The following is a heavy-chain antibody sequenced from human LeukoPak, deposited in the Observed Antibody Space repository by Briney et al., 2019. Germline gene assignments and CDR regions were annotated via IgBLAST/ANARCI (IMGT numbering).Heavy chain of an antibody. J-gene: IGHJ4*02. CDR3: ARHAQRTGMDYYFDH. D-gene: IGHD1-14*01. CDR1: GGSISSYY. CDR2: IYTSGST. Sequence: SETLSLTCTVSGGSISSYYWSWIRQPPGKELEWIGYIYTSGSTNYSPSLKSRVTISVDTSKNQFSLRLNSVTAADTAVYYCARHAQRTGMDYYFDHWGQGTLVTVSS. V-gene: IGHV4-4*09.